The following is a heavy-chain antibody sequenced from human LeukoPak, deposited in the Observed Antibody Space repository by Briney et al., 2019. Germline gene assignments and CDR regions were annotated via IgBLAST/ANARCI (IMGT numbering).Heavy chain of an antibody. V-gene: IGHV3-23*01. D-gene: IGHD3-22*01. Sequence: GGSLRLSCAASGFSFSSYAMSWVRQAPGEGLEWVSTLSGSAGSIYYADSVKGRFTISRDNSKNTLYLQMNSLRAEDTAVYYCAKDNMYYDSSGYYVLFDYWGQGTLVTVSS. CDR2: LSGSAGSI. CDR3: AKDNMYYDSSGYYVLFDY. CDR1: GFSFSSYA. J-gene: IGHJ4*02.